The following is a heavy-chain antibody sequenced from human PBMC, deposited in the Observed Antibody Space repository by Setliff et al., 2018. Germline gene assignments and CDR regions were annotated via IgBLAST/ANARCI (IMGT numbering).Heavy chain of an antibody. J-gene: IGHJ4*02. CDR2: FFYSGDS. CDR1: GASINSHY. CDR3: ARDRSYYAPGSFTKWFDY. V-gene: IGHV4-59*11. Sequence: PSETLSLTCTVSGASINSHYWSWIRQPPGKGLEWIGLFFYSGDSRYNPSLKSRVTMSVDASRNQFSLKLSSVTAADTAIYYCARDRSYYAPGSFTKWFDYWGQGTLVTVSS. D-gene: IGHD3-10*01.